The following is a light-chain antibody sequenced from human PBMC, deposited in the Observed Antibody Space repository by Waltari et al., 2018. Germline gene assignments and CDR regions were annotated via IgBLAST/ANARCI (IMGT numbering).Light chain of an antibody. CDR2: AAS. Sequence: IPLTQSPSSLSASVGDRVTITCRASQDINSFLAWYQQKPEKAPKVLIYAASTLQSGVPSRFSGSGSGTEFTLTISSLQPEDFATYYCQHFKSYPLTFGGGTKVEIK. J-gene: IGKJ4*01. CDR1: QDINSF. V-gene: IGKV1-9*01. CDR3: QHFKSYPLT.